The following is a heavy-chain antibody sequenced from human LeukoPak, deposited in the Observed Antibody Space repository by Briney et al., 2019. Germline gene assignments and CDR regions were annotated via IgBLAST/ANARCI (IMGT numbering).Heavy chain of an antibody. CDR1: GFTFSNAW. CDR3: LREAGATVIDY. D-gene: IGHD1-26*01. J-gene: IGHJ4*02. Sequence: GGSLRLSCAASGFTFSNAWMSWVRQAPGKGLEWVGRIKSKTDGGTTDYAAPVKGRFTISRDDSKNTLYLRMNSLKTEDTAVYYCLREAGATVIDYWGQGTLVTVSS. V-gene: IGHV3-15*01. CDR2: IKSKTDGGTT.